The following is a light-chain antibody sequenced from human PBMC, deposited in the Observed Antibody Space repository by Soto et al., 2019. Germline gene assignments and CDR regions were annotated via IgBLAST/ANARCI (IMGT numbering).Light chain of an antibody. CDR2: DAS. J-gene: IGKJ4*01. CDR1: QDINNY. Sequence: DLQMTQSPSSLSASVGDRVTITCQARQDINNYLNSYQQKPGKAPNLLIYDASILETGVPSRFSGSGAGAAFTFTISSLQPEDVATYYCQQYDDLPLTFGGGTKVEIK. V-gene: IGKV1-33*01. CDR3: QQYDDLPLT.